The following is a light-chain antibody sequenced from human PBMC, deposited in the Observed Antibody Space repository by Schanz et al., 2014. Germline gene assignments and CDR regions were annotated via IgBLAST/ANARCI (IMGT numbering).Light chain of an antibody. J-gene: IGKJ4*01. CDR3: QQRSKWPLS. CDR2: DAS. CDR1: QSISDY. V-gene: IGKV3-11*01. Sequence: EIVLTQSPATLSLSPGERATLSCRASQSISDYLAWYQEKPGQAPRLLIYDASHRASGIPGRFSGSGSGTDFTLTISSLQSEDFAVYYCQQRSKWPLSFGGGTKVEIK.